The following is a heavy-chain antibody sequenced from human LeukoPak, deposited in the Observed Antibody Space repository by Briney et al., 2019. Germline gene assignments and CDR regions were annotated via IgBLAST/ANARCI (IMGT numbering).Heavy chain of an antibody. CDR1: GFTFSSYA. Sequence: GGSLRLSCAASGFTFSSYAMSWVRQAPGKGLEWVSYISSSGSTIYYADSVKGRFTISRDNAKNSLYLQMNSLRAEDTAVYYCASSVAGTFAPRRYFDYWGQGTLVTVSS. CDR2: ISSSGSTI. CDR3: ASSVAGTFAPRRYFDY. V-gene: IGHV3-48*04. J-gene: IGHJ4*02. D-gene: IGHD6-19*01.